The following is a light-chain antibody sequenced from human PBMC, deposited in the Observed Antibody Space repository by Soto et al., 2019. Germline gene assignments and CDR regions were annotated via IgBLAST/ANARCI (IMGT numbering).Light chain of an antibody. Sequence: QSVLTQPPSASGTPGQRVTISCSGSSSNIGSKTVNWYQQLPGTAPKLLIFSNNQRPSGVPDRFSGSKSGTSASLAIRGLQSEDEAEYYGAAWDDSLNGVVFGGGTKLTVL. V-gene: IGLV1-44*01. CDR2: SNN. CDR3: AAWDDSLNGVV. CDR1: SSNIGSKT. J-gene: IGLJ2*01.